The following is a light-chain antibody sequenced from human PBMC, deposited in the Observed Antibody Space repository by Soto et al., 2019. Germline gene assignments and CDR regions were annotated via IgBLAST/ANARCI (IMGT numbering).Light chain of an antibody. CDR1: QSVSSSY. J-gene: IGKJ1*01. CDR2: GTS. V-gene: IGKV3-20*01. CDR3: QQYFTSRT. Sequence: ETVFTQSPCTLSLSPGERATLSCRARQSVSSSYLAWYQQKPGHAPRFLIYGTSSRATGIPDRFSGSGSGTDFTLTISRLEPEDFAVYYCQQYFTSRTFGQGTKVDIK.